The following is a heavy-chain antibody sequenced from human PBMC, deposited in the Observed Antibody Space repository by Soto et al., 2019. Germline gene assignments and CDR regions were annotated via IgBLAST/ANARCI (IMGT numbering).Heavy chain of an antibody. D-gene: IGHD1-20*01. CDR1: GFTFGNFW. CDR3: ASGFISGQTFDY. CDR2: INVDGSAG. Sequence: GGSLRLSCAASGFTFGNFWMSWVRQAPGKGLEWVASINVDGSAGSYVDSVKGRFTISRDNAKNSLYLQINSLRAEDTAMYYCASGFISGQTFDYWGQGALVTVSS. J-gene: IGHJ4*02. V-gene: IGHV3-7*01.